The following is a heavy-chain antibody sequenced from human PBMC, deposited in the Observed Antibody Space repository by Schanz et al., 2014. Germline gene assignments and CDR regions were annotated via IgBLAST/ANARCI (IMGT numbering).Heavy chain of an antibody. CDR1: GFTVNTNY. V-gene: IGHV3-33*08. D-gene: IGHD1-1*01. CDR2: ILYDGSKT. J-gene: IGHJ3*02. CDR3: ARDRWDWNNAFDI. Sequence: VQLVESGGGLIQPGGSLRLSCAVSGFTVNTNYMSWVRQAPGKGLEWVAVILYDGSKTYYADSVKGRFTISRDNAKNALYLQMNSLRAEDTAVYYCARDRWDWNNAFDIWGQGTMVTVSS.